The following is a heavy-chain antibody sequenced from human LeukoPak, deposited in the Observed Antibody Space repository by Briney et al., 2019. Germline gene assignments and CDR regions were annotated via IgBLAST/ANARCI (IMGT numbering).Heavy chain of an antibody. Sequence: GESLRISCKGSGYSFTSYWISWVRQMPGKGLEWMGRIDPSDSYTNYSPSFQGHVTISADKSISTAYLQWSSLKASDTAMYYCAGPYYYGTGFYGMDVWGQGTTVTVSS. J-gene: IGHJ6*02. CDR1: GYSFTSYW. CDR2: IDPSDSYT. CDR3: AGPYYYGTGFYGMDV. D-gene: IGHD3-10*01. V-gene: IGHV5-10-1*01.